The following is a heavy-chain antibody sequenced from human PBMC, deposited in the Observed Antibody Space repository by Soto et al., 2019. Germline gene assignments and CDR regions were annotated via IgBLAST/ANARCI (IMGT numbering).Heavy chain of an antibody. CDR2: ISYDGSNK. D-gene: IGHD2-15*01. Sequence: QVQLVESGGGVVQPGRSLRLSCTASGFTFSSYGMHWVRQAPGKGLEWVAVISYDGSNKYYADSVKGRFTISRDNSKNSLYLQMNRLRADDTAVYYCAKDQVVTYYYYGMDVWGQGTTVTVSS. J-gene: IGHJ6*02. CDR3: AKDQVVTYYYYGMDV. CDR1: GFTFSSYG. V-gene: IGHV3-30*18.